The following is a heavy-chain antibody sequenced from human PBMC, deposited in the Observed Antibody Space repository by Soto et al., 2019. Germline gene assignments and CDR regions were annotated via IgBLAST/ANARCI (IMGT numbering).Heavy chain of an antibody. CDR3: AKGRGGRYFDWLSPERDNWFDP. V-gene: IGHV3-11*01. J-gene: IGHJ5*02. CDR1: GFTFSDYY. CDR2: IDTSGRTI. D-gene: IGHD3-9*01. Sequence: QVQLVESGGGLVKPGGSLRLSCVASGFTFSDYYMSWIRQAPGMGLEWISYIDTSGRTIYYADSVKGRFTISRDNAKNSLSLQMNSVRAEDTAVYYCAKGRGGRYFDWLSPERDNWFDPWGQGTLVTVSS.